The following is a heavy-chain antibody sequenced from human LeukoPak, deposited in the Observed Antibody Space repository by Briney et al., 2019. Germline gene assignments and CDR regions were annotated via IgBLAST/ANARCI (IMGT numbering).Heavy chain of an antibody. CDR1: GFTFSDHY. Sequence: GGSLRLSCVASGFTFSDHYMDWVRQAPGKGLEWVGRLRNKANSYTTEYAASVEGRFTVSRDDLKNSLYLQMNSLKTEDTAVYYCTRASIVATPYFFGYWGQGTLVTVSS. J-gene: IGHJ4*02. CDR2: LRNKANSYTT. CDR3: TRASIVATPYFFGY. D-gene: IGHD5-12*01. V-gene: IGHV3-72*01.